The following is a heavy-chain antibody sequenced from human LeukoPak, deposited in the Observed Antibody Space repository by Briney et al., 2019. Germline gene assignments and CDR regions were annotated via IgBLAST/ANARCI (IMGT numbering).Heavy chain of an antibody. J-gene: IGHJ4*02. D-gene: IGHD1-26*01. V-gene: IGHV3-23*01. Sequence: LPGGSLRLSCAASGFTFSSYAMSWVRQAPGKGLEWVSAISGSGGSTYYADSVKGRFTISRDNSKNTLYLQMNSLRAEDTVVYYCARRGTSGSYLFDYWGQGTLVTVSS. CDR2: ISGSGGST. CDR3: ARRGTSGSYLFDY. CDR1: GFTFSSYA.